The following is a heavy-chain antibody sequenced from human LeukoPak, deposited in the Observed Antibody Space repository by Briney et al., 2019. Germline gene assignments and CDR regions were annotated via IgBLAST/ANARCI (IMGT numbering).Heavy chain of an antibody. CDR3: ARSPLDDYGDRNDAFDI. Sequence: PSETLSLTCTVSGGSISSYYWSWIRQPPGKGLEWIGYIHYSGSTNYNPSLKSRVTISVDTSKNQFSLKLSSVTAADTAVYYCARSPLDDYGDRNDAFDIWGQGTMVTVSS. V-gene: IGHV4-59*01. D-gene: IGHD4-17*01. J-gene: IGHJ3*02. CDR1: GGSISSYY. CDR2: IHYSGST.